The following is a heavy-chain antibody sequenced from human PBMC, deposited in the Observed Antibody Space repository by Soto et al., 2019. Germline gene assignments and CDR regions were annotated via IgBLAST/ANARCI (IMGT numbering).Heavy chain of an antibody. V-gene: IGHV5-51*01. CDR3: ARPTDYPYGMQL. Sequence: EEQLVQSGAEVKKPGESLKISCKGSGYNVHTYWIAWVRQMPGKGLEWMGFIYPHDSDTRYSPSFRGQVTISADKSVNTAFLQWTSLKASDTGIYYCARPTDYPYGMQLWGQGTTVTVSS. CDR2: IYPHDSDT. J-gene: IGHJ6*02. CDR1: GYNVHTYW. D-gene: IGHD4-17*01.